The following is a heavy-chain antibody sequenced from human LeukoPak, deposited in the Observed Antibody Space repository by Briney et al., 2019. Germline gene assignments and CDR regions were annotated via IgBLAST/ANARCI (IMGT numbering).Heavy chain of an antibody. CDR1: GGSISSCGYY. J-gene: IGHJ6*02. CDR2: IYYSGST. D-gene: IGHD2-21*01. Sequence: PSETLSLTCTVSGGSISSCGYYWSWIRQHPGKGLEWIGYIYYSGSTYYNPSLKSRVTISVDTSKNQFSLKLSSVTAADTAVYYCARDMWYGMDVWGQGTTVTVSS. V-gene: IGHV4-31*03. CDR3: ARDMWYGMDV.